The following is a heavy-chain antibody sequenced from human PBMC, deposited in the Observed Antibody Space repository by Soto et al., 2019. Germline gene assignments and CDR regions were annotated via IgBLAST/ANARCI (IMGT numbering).Heavy chain of an antibody. D-gene: IGHD2-15*01. CDR1: GFTFSTYA. CDR2: ISSSSATI. V-gene: IGHV3-48*02. J-gene: IGHJ4*02. Sequence: GGSLRLSCAASGFTFSTYAVNWLRQAPGKGLEWLSYISSSSATIYYAHSVKGRFTISRDNGKNSLFLQIDSLRDEDTAVYYCARVARLHSPKYSFDYWGRGTLATVPS. CDR3: ARVARLHSPKYSFDY.